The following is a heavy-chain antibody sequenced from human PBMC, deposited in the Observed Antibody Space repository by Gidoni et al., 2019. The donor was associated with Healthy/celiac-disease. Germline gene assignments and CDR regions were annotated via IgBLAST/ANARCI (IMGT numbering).Heavy chain of an antibody. CDR3: ARERIMITFGDPAWLFDY. CDR2: INPSGGST. CDR1: GYTFTSYY. J-gene: IGHJ4*02. V-gene: IGHV1-46*01. Sequence: QVQLVQSGAEVKKPAASVKVSCKASGYTFTSYYMHWVRQAPGQGLEWMGIINPSGGSTSYAQKFQGRVTMTRDTSTSTVYMELSSLRSEDTAVYYCARERIMITFGDPAWLFDYWGQGTLVTVSS. D-gene: IGHD3-16*01.